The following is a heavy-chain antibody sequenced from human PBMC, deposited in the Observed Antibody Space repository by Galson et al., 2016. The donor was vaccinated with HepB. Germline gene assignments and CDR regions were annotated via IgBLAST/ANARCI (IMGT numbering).Heavy chain of an antibody. Sequence: QSGAEVKKPGESLQISCKGSGYSFTSYWIGWVRQMPGKGLEWVGMIYPDDADARLSPSFQSQVTISADKSISTAYLQWSSLKASDTAMYYCTPYYDFLTGYGWGDNWGQGTLVTVSS. D-gene: IGHD3-9*01. J-gene: IGHJ4*02. CDR2: IYPDDADA. CDR1: GYSFTSYW. V-gene: IGHV5-51*01. CDR3: TPYYDFLTGYGWGDN.